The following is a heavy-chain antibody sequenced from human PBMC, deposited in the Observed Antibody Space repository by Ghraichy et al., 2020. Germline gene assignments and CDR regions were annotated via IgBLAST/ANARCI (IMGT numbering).Heavy chain of an antibody. J-gene: IGHJ4*01. CDR2: ISSSGSSI. D-gene: IGHD3-22*01. V-gene: IGHV3-11*01. CDR1: GFTFSDYY. CDR3: ARSQTTSHYYHSSGYAGR. Sequence: GGSLRLSCAASGFTFSDYYMSWIRQAPGKGLEWLSYISSSGSSIYYADSVKGRFTISRDNAKNSLYLQMNSLRAEDTAVYYCARSQTTSHYYHSSGYAGRWGQGTLVTVSS.